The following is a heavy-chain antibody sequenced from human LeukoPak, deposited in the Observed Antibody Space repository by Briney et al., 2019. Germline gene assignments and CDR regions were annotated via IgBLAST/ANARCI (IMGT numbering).Heavy chain of an antibody. CDR2: MYYSGST. D-gene: IGHD3-22*01. Sequence: SETLSLTCTVSGGSITSYYWSWISQPPGKGLEWIGSMYYSGSTYYNPSLKSRVTISVDMSKNQFSLELRSVTAADTAVYYCARLYYDGWGGLDVWGQGTTVIVSS. CDR3: ARLYYDGWGGLDV. CDR1: GGSITSYY. J-gene: IGHJ6*02. V-gene: IGHV4-39*01.